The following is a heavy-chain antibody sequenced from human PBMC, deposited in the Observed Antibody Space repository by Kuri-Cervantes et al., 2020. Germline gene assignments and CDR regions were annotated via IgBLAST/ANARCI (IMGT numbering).Heavy chain of an antibody. V-gene: IGHV4-61*02. CDR3: ATYFVGVGGRGN. J-gene: IGHJ4*02. CDR1: GGSISSGSYY. Sequence: SETLSLTCTVSGGSISSGSYYWSWIRQPAGKGLEWIGRIYTSGSTNYNPSLKSRVTISVDTSKNQFSLNLSSVTAADTAVYYCATYFVGVGGRGNWGQGILVTVSS. CDR2: IYTSGST. D-gene: IGHD2-21*01.